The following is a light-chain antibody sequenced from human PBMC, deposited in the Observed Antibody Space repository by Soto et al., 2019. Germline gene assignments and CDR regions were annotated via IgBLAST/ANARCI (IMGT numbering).Light chain of an antibody. CDR3: HYYNGDSRT. CDR2: KAS. V-gene: IGKV1-5*03. Sequence: DIQMTQSPSTLSASVGDTVTITCRASESINSWLAWHQQKPGKAPKLLIYKASSLESGVPSRFSGSGSGTEITLTICSLQPDDFATYYCHYYNGDSRTFGQGTKLEI. J-gene: IGKJ2*01. CDR1: ESINSW.